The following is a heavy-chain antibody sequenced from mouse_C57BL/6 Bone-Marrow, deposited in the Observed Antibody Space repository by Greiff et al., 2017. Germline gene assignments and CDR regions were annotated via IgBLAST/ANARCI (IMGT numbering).Heavy chain of an antibody. CDR2: IYPRSGNT. V-gene: IGHV1-81*01. J-gene: IGHJ2*01. CDR1: GYTFTSYG. D-gene: IGHD2-4*01. Sequence: VQLQQSGAELARPGASVKLSCKASGYTFTSYGISWVKQRTGQGLEWIGEIYPRSGNTYYNEKFKGKATLTADKSSSTAYMELRSLTSEDSAVYCCARSKDFDDYDVPYYFDYWGQGTTLTVSS. CDR3: ARSKDFDDYDVPYYFDY.